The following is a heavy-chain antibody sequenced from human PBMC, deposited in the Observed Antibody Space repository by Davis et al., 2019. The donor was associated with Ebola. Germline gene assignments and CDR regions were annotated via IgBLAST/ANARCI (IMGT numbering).Heavy chain of an antibody. CDR2: VFYTGNT. Sequence: SETLSLTCTVSGGSISSSNYYWGWIRQPPGKGLEWIGSVFYTGNTYYNLSLESRLTISVDTSKNQVSLELSSVTAADTAVYYCARARAYNWFDPWGQGTLVTVSS. CDR1: GGSISSSNYY. CDR3: ARARAYNWFDP. V-gene: IGHV4-39*01. J-gene: IGHJ5*02.